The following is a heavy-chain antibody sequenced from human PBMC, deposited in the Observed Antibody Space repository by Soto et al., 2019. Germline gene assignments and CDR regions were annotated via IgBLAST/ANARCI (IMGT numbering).Heavy chain of an antibody. CDR1: GFTFSSYS. CDR3: ARDLKAGYCSGGSCYPNDAFDI. D-gene: IGHD2-15*01. V-gene: IGHV3-48*01. CDR2: ISSSSSTI. Sequence: PGGSLRLSCAASGFTFSSYSMNWVRQAPGKGLEWVSYISSSSSTIYYADSVKGRFTISRDNAKNSLYLQMNSLRAEDTAVYYCARDLKAGYCSGGSCYPNDAFDIWGQGTMVTVSS. J-gene: IGHJ3*02.